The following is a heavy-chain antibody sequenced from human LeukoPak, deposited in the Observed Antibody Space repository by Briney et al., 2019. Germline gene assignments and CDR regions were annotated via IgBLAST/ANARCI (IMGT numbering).Heavy chain of an antibody. D-gene: IGHD4-17*01. CDR1: GGSISSGDYY. CDR2: IYYSGST. J-gene: IGHJ4*02. V-gene: IGHV4-30-4*01. Sequence: SETLSLTCTVSGGSISSGDYYWSWIRQPPGKGLEWIRYIYYSGSTYYNPSLKSRVTISVDTSKNQFSLKLSSVTAADTAVYYCARATTVTITGYFDYWGQGTLVTVSS. CDR3: ARATTVTITGYFDY.